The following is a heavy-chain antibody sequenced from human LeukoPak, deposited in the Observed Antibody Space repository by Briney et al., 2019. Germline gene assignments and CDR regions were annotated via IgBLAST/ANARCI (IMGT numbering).Heavy chain of an antibody. D-gene: IGHD3-10*01. CDR3: ARGRVTMVRGVNDY. Sequence: AAVTVSFKGSGYTFTRYDINGVRQAAGQGGEGMGWMNPNSGNKGYAHNFHATVTMTKHTSISTAYMELSSLRSENTAVYYCARGRVTMVRGVNDYWGQGTLVTVSS. J-gene: IGHJ4*02. CDR2: MNPNSGNK. V-gene: IGHV1-8*01. CDR1: GYTFTRYD.